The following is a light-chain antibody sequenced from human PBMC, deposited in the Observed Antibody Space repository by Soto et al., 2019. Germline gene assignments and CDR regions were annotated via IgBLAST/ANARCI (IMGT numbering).Light chain of an antibody. CDR1: SSNIGAYYY. CDR2: GIS. Sequence: QSVLTQPPSVSGAPGQTVTISCTGTSSNIGAYYYVHWYQQHPGTAPKLLIYGISNRPSGVSNRFSGSKSGNTASLTISGLQAEDEADYYGSSYTSSSTYDFGTGTKVTVL. J-gene: IGLJ1*01. CDR3: SSYTSSSTYD. V-gene: IGLV2-14*01.